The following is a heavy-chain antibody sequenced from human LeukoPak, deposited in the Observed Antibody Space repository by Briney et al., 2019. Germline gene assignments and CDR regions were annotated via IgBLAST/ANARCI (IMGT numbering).Heavy chain of an antibody. CDR3: AKDIRYSSGWYLGQDTFHM. V-gene: IGHV1-18*01. Sequence: ASVNVSCKTSGYTFTSYGISWVRQAPGQGLEWMGWISAYNGNTNYAQKLQGRVTMTTDTSTSTAYMELRSLRSDDTAVYYCAKDIRYSSGWYLGQDTFHMWGQGTMVTVSS. CDR1: GYTFTSYG. J-gene: IGHJ3*02. CDR2: ISAYNGNT. D-gene: IGHD6-19*01.